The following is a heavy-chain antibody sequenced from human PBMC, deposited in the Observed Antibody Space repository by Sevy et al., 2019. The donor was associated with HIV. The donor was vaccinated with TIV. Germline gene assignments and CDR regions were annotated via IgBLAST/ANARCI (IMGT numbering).Heavy chain of an antibody. CDR1: GDTFSTYD. V-gene: IGHV1-8*02. Sequence: ASVKVSCKASGDTFSTYDINWVRQAPGQGLEWMGWMSPKSGSTGFAQKFQGRLTMTRDTSINTAYMELRSLRSEDTAVYYCASGGGGDVGNYGDYYYGMDVWGQGTTVTVSS. CDR3: ASGGGGDVGNYGDYYYGMDV. D-gene: IGHD2-21*01. CDR2: MSPKSGST. J-gene: IGHJ6*02.